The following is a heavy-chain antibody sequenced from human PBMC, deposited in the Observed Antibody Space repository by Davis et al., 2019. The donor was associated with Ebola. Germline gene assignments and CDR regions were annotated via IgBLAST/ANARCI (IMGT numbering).Heavy chain of an antibody. Sequence: GESLKISCAASGFTFSTYWMIWVRQAPGKGLEWVANIKQDGSEKNYVDSVKGRFTISRDNAKNSLYLHTNNLRAEDSAVYYCARDLASGWFRGFDYWGQGIMVAVSS. CDR1: GFTFSTYW. V-gene: IGHV3-7*01. D-gene: IGHD6-19*01. CDR2: IKQDGSEK. CDR3: ARDLASGWFRGFDY. J-gene: IGHJ4*02.